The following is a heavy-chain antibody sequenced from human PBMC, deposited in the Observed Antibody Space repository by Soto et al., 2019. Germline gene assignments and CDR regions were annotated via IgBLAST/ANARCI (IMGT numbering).Heavy chain of an antibody. Sequence: GGSLRLSCAASGFTFSGYGMHWVRQAPGKGLEWVAVIWYDGSNKYYVDSVKGRFTISRDNSKNTVYLQVNSLRAEDTAVYYCARPGYCTGGSCYFFLYWGQGTLVTVSS. CDR1: GFTFSGYG. CDR3: ARPGYCTGGSCYFFLY. V-gene: IGHV3-33*01. CDR2: IWYDGSNK. J-gene: IGHJ4*02. D-gene: IGHD2-15*01.